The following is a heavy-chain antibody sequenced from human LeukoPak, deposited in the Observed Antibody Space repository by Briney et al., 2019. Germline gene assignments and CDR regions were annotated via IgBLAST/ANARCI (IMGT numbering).Heavy chain of an antibody. J-gene: IGHJ5*02. CDR2: IWYDGTNK. V-gene: IGHV3-33*08. CDR3: ARGARSVPNFNWFDP. D-gene: IGHD1-1*01. Sequence: GGSLRLSCAASGFTFSSYGMHWVRQAPGKGLEWVAVIWYDGTNKYYADSVKGRFTISRDNSKNTLYLQMNSLRAEDTAVYYCARGARSVPNFNWFDPWGQGTLVTVSS. CDR1: GFTFSSYG.